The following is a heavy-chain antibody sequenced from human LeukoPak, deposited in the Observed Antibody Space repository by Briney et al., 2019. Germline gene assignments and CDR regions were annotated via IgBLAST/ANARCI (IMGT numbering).Heavy chain of an antibody. CDR3: ARDRDYDYVWGSYRPDYFDY. CDR1: GFTFSSYT. V-gene: IGHV3-21*01. CDR2: ITSSSYI. J-gene: IGHJ4*02. Sequence: GGSLRVSCAASGFTFSSYTINWVRQAPGKGLEWASSITSSSYIYYADSVKGRFTISRDNAKNSLYLQMNSLRAEDTAVYYCARDRDYDYVWGSYRPDYFDYWGQGTLVTVSS. D-gene: IGHD3-16*02.